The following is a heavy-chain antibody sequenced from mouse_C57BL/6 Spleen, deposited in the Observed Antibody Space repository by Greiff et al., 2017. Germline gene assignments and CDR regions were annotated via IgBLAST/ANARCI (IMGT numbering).Heavy chain of an antibody. J-gene: IGHJ3*01. CDR2: IDPETGGT. V-gene: IGHV1-15*01. CDR1: GYTFTDYE. D-gene: IGHD2-4*01. Sequence: QVQLQQSGAELVRPGASVTLSCKASGYTFTDYEMHWVKQTPVHGLEWIGAIDPETGGTAYNQKFKGKAILTADKSSSTAYMELRSLTSEDSAVYYCTSHYDYDGAWFAYWGQGTLVTVAA. CDR3: TSHYDYDGAWFAY.